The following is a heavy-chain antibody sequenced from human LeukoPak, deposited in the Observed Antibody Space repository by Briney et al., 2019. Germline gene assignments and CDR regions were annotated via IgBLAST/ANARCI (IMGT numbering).Heavy chain of an antibody. CDR2: IYTSGRT. J-gene: IGHJ4*02. Sequence: SETLSLTCTVSGGSINSYYWSWMRQPAGKGLEWIGRIYTSGRTNYSPSLQSRVTISVDTSKNQFSLNLSSVTAADTAVYYCARKAYSDTSGSCFDYWGQGTLVTVSS. CDR1: GGSINSYY. V-gene: IGHV4-4*07. CDR3: ARKAYSDTSGSCFDY. D-gene: IGHD3-22*01.